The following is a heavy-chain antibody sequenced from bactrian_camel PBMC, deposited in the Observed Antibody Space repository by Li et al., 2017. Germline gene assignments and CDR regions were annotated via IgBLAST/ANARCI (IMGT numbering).Heavy chain of an antibody. CDR2: ISVGSVST. CDR3: VTVGLAHPLIDY. V-gene: IGHV3S53*01. J-gene: IGHJ4*01. Sequence: VQLVESGGASVQAGGSLRISCAGSGSTSSLRWMGWFRQAPGKEREGVAAISVGSVSTNYADSVKGRFTISQDAAKNTLYLQMNSLKTDDTAMYYCVTVGLAHPLIDYWGQGTQVTVS. D-gene: IGHD5*01. CDR1: GSTSSLRW.